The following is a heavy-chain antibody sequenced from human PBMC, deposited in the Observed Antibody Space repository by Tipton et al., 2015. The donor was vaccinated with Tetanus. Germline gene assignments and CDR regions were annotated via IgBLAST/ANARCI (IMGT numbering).Heavy chain of an antibody. CDR1: DGSFSAYY. V-gene: IGHV4-34*01. CDR2: INHTGST. J-gene: IGHJ6*02. D-gene: IGHD3-10*01. CDR3: ARVKGTYNHYGLDV. Sequence: LRLSCDAYDGSFSAYYWTWIRQPPGKGLEWIGEINHTGSTNYNPSLRRRVTISEDRSQNQISLRLRSVTAADTAVYYCARVKGTYNHYGLDVWGQGTTVTVAS.